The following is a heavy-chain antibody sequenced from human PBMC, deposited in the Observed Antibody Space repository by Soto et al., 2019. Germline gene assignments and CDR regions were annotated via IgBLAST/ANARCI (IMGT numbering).Heavy chain of an antibody. CDR3: AKDRRAGGNYGFYSDF. Sequence: GGSLRLSCAASGFTLSSYGMTWVRQAPGKGLEWVSFSSATGAGTYYADSVKGRFTISRDNSKNTLYLQMTSLRADDTAVYYCAKDRRAGGNYGFYSDFWGQGALVTVSS. V-gene: IGHV3-23*01. D-gene: IGHD1-7*01. CDR1: GFTLSSYG. CDR2: SSATGAGT. J-gene: IGHJ4*02.